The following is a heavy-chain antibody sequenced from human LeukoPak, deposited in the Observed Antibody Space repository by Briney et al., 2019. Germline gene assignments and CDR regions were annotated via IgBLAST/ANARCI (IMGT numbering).Heavy chain of an antibody. J-gene: IGHJ4*02. Sequence: TPGESLKISCKGSGYSFTSYWIGWVRQMPGKGLEWMGIIYPGDSDTRYSPSFQGQVTISADKSISTAYLQWSSLKASDTAMYYCARLSYDSSGYYYGYFDYWGQGTLVTVSS. V-gene: IGHV5-51*03. CDR1: GYSFTSYW. D-gene: IGHD3-22*01. CDR3: ARLSYDSSGYYYGYFDY. CDR2: IYPGDSDT.